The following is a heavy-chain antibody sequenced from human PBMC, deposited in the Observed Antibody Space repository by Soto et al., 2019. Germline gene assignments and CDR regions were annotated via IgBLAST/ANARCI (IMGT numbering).Heavy chain of an antibody. CDR3: ARGRNWNQKTYYGTDV. V-gene: IGHV3-11*06. Sequence: HVQLVQSGGGLVRPGGSLRLSCAASGFTFSDYYMSWIRQAPGKGLEWVSHISSSSSYTNYADSVKGRFTSYRDNAKYSLYLQMNSLGVEDTAVYYCARGRNWNQKTYYGTDVWGQGTTVTVSS. CDR1: GFTFSDYY. CDR2: ISSSSSYT. D-gene: IGHD1-1*01. J-gene: IGHJ6*02.